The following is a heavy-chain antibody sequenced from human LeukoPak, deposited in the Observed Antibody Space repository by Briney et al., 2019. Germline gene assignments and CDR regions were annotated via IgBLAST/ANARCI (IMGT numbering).Heavy chain of an antibody. D-gene: IGHD3-9*01. CDR3: ARGCDILTGYYGFDY. CDR2: ISSSGSTI. CDR1: GFTFSSYE. Sequence: GGSLRLSCAASGFTFSSYEMNWVRQAPGKGLEWVSYISSSGSTIYYADSVKGRFTISRDNAKNSLYLQMNSLRAEDTAVYYCARGCDILTGYYGFDYWGQGTLVTVSS. V-gene: IGHV3-48*03. J-gene: IGHJ4*02.